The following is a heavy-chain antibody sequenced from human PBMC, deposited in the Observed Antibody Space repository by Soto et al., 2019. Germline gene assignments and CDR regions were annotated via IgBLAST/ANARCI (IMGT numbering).Heavy chain of an antibody. V-gene: IGHV3-30*18. J-gene: IGHJ3*02. D-gene: IGHD3-10*01. CDR1: RFPFSYYA. Sequence: QVELVESGGGVVRPGRSLRLSCAASRFPFSYYAMHWVRQAPGKGLEFVAVLLDDGSKYYADSVKGRFTISKDNSMKTVDLEMSSLRPEDTALYYCAKEGTGIYNAFEIWGEGTMVTVS. CDR2: LLDDGSK. CDR3: AKEGTGIYNAFEI.